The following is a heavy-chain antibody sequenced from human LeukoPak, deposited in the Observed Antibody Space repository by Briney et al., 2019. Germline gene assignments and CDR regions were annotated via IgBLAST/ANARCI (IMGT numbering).Heavy chain of an antibody. CDR1: GFTFDHYA. V-gene: IGHV3-33*08. J-gene: IGHJ4*02. Sequence: QPGGSLRLSCAASGFTFDHYAMHWVRQAPGKGLEWVAVIWYDGSNKYYADSVKGRFTISRDNSKNTLYLQMNSLRAEDTAVYYCAAHHGELGYFDYWGQGTLVTVSS. CDR3: AAHHGELGYFDY. D-gene: IGHD1-26*01. CDR2: IWYDGSNK.